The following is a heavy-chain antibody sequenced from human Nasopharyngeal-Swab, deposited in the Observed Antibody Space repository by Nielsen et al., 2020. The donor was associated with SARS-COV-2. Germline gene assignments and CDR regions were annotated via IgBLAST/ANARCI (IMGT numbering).Heavy chain of an antibody. V-gene: IGHV3-43*02. CDR1: GFTFDDYA. J-gene: IGHJ4*02. Sequence: GESLKISCAASGFTFDDYAMHWVRQAPGKGLEWVSLISGDGGSTYYADSVKGRFTISRDNSKNSLYLQMNSLRTEDTALYYCAKDMGDGYNPIQGYWGQGTPVTVSS. CDR2: ISGDGGST. D-gene: IGHD5-24*01. CDR3: AKDMGDGYNPIQGY.